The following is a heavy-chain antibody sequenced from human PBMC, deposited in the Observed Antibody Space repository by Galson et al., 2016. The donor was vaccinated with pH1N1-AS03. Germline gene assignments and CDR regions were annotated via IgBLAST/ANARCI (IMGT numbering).Heavy chain of an antibody. J-gene: IGHJ6*02. D-gene: IGHD2-2*01. CDR2: INTDSGVT. V-gene: IGHV1-2*04. CDR3: ARDPRGPCTSATCPTTYYFGMDF. Sequence: SVKVSCKASGYIFTGFYVHWVRQAPGQGLEWMGWINTDSGVTNYAQKFEAWVTMTRDTSVSTAYMELYGLNSDDTAVYYCARDPRGPCTSATCPTTYYFGMDFWGQGTTVIVSS. CDR1: GYIFTGFY.